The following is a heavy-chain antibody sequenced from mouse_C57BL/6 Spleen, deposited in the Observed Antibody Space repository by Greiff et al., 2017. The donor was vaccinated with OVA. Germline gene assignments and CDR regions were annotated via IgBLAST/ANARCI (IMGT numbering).Heavy chain of an antibody. D-gene: IGHD4-1*01. J-gene: IGHJ3*01. Sequence: QVHVKQPGAELVKPGASVKLSCKASGYTFTSYWMHWVKQRPGQGLEWIGMIHPNSGSTNYNEKFKSKATLTVDKSSSTAYMQLSSLTSEDSAVYYCARHWDWFAYWGQGTLVTVSA. CDR2: IHPNSGST. V-gene: IGHV1-64*01. CDR1: GYTFTSYW. CDR3: ARHWDWFAY.